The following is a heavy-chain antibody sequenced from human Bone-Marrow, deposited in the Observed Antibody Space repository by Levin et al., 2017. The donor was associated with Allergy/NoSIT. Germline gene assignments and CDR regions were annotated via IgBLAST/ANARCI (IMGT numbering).Heavy chain of an antibody. D-gene: IGHD6-19*01. CDR2: INHSGSA. V-gene: IGHV4-34*01. J-gene: IGHJ4*02. Sequence: ASETLSLTCAVSGGSLSGYYWTWIRQPPGKGLEWIGEINHSGSAAYNPSLKSRVTMSVDTSKNQFSLNLISVTAADTAMYYCARLAGYSRGWYLPYWAQGTLVTVSS. CDR1: GGSLSGYY. CDR3: ARLAGYSRGWYLPY.